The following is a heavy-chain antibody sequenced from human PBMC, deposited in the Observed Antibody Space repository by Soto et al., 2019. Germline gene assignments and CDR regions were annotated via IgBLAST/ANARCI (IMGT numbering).Heavy chain of an antibody. V-gene: IGHV3-53*02. Sequence: EVQLVETGGGLIQPGGSLRLSCAASGFSISINYMSWVRQAPGKGLEWVSIIHSGGNTDYADSVKGRFTVSRDNSKNTVYLQMNSLRAEDTAIYYCASIVVAEGFDPWGQGTLVTVSS. CDR2: IHSGGNT. J-gene: IGHJ5*02. CDR1: GFSISINY. D-gene: IGHD6-19*01. CDR3: ASIVVAEGFDP.